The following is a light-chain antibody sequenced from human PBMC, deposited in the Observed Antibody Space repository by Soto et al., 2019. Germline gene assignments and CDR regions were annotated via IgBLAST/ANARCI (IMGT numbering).Light chain of an antibody. CDR1: QSISSSY. Sequence: EIVMTQSPATLSVSPGETATLSCTASQSISSSYLAWYQQRPGQAPRLLIFGASIRATGIPDRFSGSGSGTDFTLTISRLEPEDSAVYHCQEYGSSRTTFGQGKKGDI. CDR3: QEYGSSRTT. J-gene: IGKJ1*01. V-gene: IGKV3-20*01. CDR2: GAS.